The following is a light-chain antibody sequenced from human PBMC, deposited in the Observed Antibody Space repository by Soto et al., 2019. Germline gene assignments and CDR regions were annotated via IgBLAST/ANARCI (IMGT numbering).Light chain of an antibody. CDR1: QSVSSSY. Sequence: EIVLTQSPGTLSLSPGERATLSCRASQSVSSSYLAWYQQKPGQAPRLLIDGASNRATGIPDRFSVSGSGTDFNLTISRLEPEDCAIYYCQQYGSSPYTFGQGTKLEIK. V-gene: IGKV3-20*01. J-gene: IGKJ2*01. CDR3: QQYGSSPYT. CDR2: GAS.